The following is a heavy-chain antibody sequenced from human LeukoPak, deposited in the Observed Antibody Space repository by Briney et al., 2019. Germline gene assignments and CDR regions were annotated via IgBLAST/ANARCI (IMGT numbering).Heavy chain of an antibody. J-gene: IGHJ4*02. CDR1: GGSLSGYY. CDR3: ARRRFLRGPDVVNPFDY. CDR2: INYSGST. Sequence: SETLSLTCAVYGGSLSGYYWGWIRQPPGKGLEWIGSINYSGSTYYNPSLKSRVTISVDTSKNQFSLKLSSVTAADTAVYYFARRRFLRGPDVVNPFDYWGQGTLVTVSS. D-gene: IGHD3-3*01. V-gene: IGHV4-34*01.